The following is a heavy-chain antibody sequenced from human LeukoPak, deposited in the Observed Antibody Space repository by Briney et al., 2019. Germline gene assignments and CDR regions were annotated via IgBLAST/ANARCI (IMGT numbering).Heavy chain of an antibody. CDR1: GGTFSSYA. CDR3: ARYPISYDILTGYYLSY. D-gene: IGHD3-9*01. Sequence: SVKVSCKASGGTFSSYAISWVRQAPGQGLEWMGRIIPIFGTANYAQKFQGRVTITTDESTSTAYMELSSLRSEDTAVYYCARYPISYDILTGYYLSYWGQGTLVTVSS. J-gene: IGHJ4*02. V-gene: IGHV1-69*05. CDR2: IIPIFGTA.